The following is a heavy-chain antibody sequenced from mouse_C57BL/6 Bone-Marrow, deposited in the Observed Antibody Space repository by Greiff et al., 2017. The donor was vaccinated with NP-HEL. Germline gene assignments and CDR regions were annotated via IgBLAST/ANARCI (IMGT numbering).Heavy chain of an antibody. D-gene: IGHD1-1*01. CDR3: ARGVVYYYGSSPSWFAY. Sequence: VQLQQPGAELVMPGASVKLSCKASGYTFTSYWMHWVKQRPGQGLEWIGEIDPSDSYTNYNQKFKGKSTLTVDKSSSTAYMQLSSLTSEDSAVYYCARGVVYYYGSSPSWFAYWGQGTLVTVSA. CDR1: GYTFTSYW. V-gene: IGHV1-69*01. J-gene: IGHJ3*01. CDR2: IDPSDSYT.